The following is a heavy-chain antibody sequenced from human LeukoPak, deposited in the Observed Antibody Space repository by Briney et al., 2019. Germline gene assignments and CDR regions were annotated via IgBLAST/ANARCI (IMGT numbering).Heavy chain of an antibody. V-gene: IGHV4-34*01. D-gene: IGHD3-10*01. J-gene: IGHJ5*02. Sequence: SETLSLTCAVYGGSFSGYYWSWIRQPPGKGLEWIGEINHSGSTNYNPSLKSRVTISVDTSKNQFSLKLSSVTAADTAVYYRARGRVRPGKNWFDPWGRGTLVTVSS. CDR3: ARGRVRPGKNWFDP. CDR1: GGSFSGYY. CDR2: INHSGST.